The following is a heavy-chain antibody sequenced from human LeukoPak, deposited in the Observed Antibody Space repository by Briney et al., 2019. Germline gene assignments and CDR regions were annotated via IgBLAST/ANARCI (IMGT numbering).Heavy chain of an antibody. D-gene: IGHD5-12*01. CDR3: ARTREVAYYFDY. V-gene: IGHV1-69*13. CDR2: IIPIFGTA. Sequence: SVKVSCKASGGTFSSYAISWVRQAPGQGLEWMGGIIPIFGTANYAQKFQGRVTITADESTSTAYMELSSLRSDDTAVYYCARTREVAYYFDYWGQGTLVTVSS. CDR1: GGTFSSYA. J-gene: IGHJ4*02.